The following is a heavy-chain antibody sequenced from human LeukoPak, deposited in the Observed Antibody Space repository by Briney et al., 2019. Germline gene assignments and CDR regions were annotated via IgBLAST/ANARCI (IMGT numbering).Heavy chain of an antibody. CDR1: GGSISSSSYC. Sequence: PSETLSLTCTVSGGSISSSSYCWGWIRQPPGKGLEWIGSIYYSGSTNYNPSLKSRVTISVDKSKNQFSLKLSSVTAADTAVYYCARGQRIALDYWGQGTLVTVSS. D-gene: IGHD6-13*01. CDR2: IYYSGST. CDR3: ARGQRIALDY. V-gene: IGHV4-39*07. J-gene: IGHJ4*02.